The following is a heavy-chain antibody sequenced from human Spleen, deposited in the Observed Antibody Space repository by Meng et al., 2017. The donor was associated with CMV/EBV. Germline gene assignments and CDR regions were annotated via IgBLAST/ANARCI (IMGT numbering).Heavy chain of an antibody. Sequence: ASVKVSCKASGYPFNTRGISWVRQAPGQGLQWLGWISGANCHINYGPTLQNRVTATVDTSTDTAYLEVRSLRSDDTGVYYCARDSLHGGNSFLDFWGHGTLVTVSS. CDR3: ARDSLHGGNSFLDF. D-gene: IGHD2-21*01. J-gene: IGHJ4*01. CDR1: GYPFNTRG. CDR2: ISGANCHI. V-gene: IGHV1-18*01.